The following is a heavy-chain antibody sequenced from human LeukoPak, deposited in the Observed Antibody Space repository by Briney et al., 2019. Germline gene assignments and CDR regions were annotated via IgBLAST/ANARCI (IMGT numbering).Heavy chain of an antibody. V-gene: IGHV3-30-3*01. CDR1: GFTFSGYA. J-gene: IGHJ4*02. Sequence: PGGSLRLSCAASGFTFSGYAMHWVRQAPGKGLEWVAGISYDGVNKYYTDSVKGRFTISRSNSKNTLYLQMNSLRPENTAVYYCARAGNYYDSGGSSGYFDYWGQGTLVTVSS. CDR2: ISYDGVNK. D-gene: IGHD3-22*01. CDR3: ARAGNYYDSGGSSGYFDY.